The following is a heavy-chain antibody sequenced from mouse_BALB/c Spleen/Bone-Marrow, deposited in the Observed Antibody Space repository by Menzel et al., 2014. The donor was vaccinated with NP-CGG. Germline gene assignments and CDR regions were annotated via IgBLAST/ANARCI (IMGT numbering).Heavy chain of an antibody. D-gene: IGHD4-1*01. CDR2: IDPANGNT. J-gene: IGHJ4*01. CDR1: GFNIKDTY. Sequence: VQLQQSGAELVKPGASVKLSCTASGFNIKDTYMHWVKQRPEQGLVWIGRIDPANGNTTYDPKFQGKATITADTSSNTAYLQLSRLTSEDTAVYYCARWEYYAMDYWGEGTSVTVSS. V-gene: IGHV14-3*02. CDR3: ARWEYYAMDY.